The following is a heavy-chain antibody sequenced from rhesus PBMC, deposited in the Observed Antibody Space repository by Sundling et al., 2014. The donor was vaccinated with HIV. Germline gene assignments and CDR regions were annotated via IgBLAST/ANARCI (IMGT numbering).Heavy chain of an antibody. D-gene: IGHD2-33*01. CDR2: ISSDGSST. CDR1: GFTFSNYG. J-gene: IGHJ4*01. Sequence: EVQLVETGGGLVQPGGSLKLSCAASGFTFSNYGMRWVRQAPGKGLEWVSSISSDGSSTSYADSVKGRFTISRENAKNSLYLQMNSLRAEDTAVYYCAKDWDSGFDFWGQGVLVTVSS. CDR3: AKDWDSGFDF. V-gene: IGHV3-119*01.